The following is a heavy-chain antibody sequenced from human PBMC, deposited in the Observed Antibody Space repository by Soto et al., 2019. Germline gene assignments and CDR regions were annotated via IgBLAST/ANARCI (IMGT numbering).Heavy chain of an antibody. D-gene: IGHD6-19*01. Sequence: ASVKVSCKASGYTFTGYYMHWVRQAPGQGREWMGWINPNSGGTNYAQKFQGWVTMTRDTSISTANMELSRLRSDDTAVYYCARQQQWLDNNWFDPWGQGTLVTVSS. J-gene: IGHJ5*02. CDR1: GYTFTGYY. CDR3: ARQQQWLDNNWFDP. CDR2: INPNSGGT. V-gene: IGHV1-2*04.